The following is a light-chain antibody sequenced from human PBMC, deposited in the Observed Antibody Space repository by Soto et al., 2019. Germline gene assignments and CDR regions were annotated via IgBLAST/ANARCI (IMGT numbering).Light chain of an antibody. CDR1: QTVSSNY. Sequence: EIVLMQSPGTLSLSPGERATLSCGASQTVSSNYLAWYQQKPGQAPRLLIYGASSRATGIPDRFSGSGSGTDFVLTISRLEPEDFAVYYCQQYFKSPWTFGQGTKVEIK. CDR2: GAS. J-gene: IGKJ1*01. CDR3: QQYFKSPWT. V-gene: IGKV3-20*01.